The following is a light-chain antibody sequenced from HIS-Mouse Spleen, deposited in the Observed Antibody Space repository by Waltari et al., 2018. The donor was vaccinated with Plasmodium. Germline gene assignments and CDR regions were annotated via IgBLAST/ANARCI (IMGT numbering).Light chain of an antibody. V-gene: IGKV3-15*01. CDR1: QSVSSN. Sequence: EIVMTQSPATLSVSPGERATLSCRASQSVSSNLAWYQQKPGQAPRLLIYGASTRATGIPARFSGSGSGTEFTLTISSLQSEDVAVDYCQQYNNWSFTFGPGTKVDIK. CDR3: QQYNNWSFT. J-gene: IGKJ3*01. CDR2: GAS.